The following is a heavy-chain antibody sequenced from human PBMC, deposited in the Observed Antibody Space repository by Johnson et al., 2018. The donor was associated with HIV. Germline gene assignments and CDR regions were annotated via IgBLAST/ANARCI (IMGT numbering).Heavy chain of an antibody. D-gene: IGHD3-10*01. CDR1: GFTFSSYW. CDR3: ARDPLLHGSTFDM. V-gene: IGHV3-74*01. Sequence: VQLVESGGGLVQPGGSLRLSCAASGFTFSSYWMHWFRQAPGNGLVWVSHINSEGSSTPYADSVKGRFTISRDNAKNTLYLQMNSLRAEDTAVYYCARDPLLHGSTFDMWGPGTMVTVSS. J-gene: IGHJ3*02. CDR2: INSEGSST.